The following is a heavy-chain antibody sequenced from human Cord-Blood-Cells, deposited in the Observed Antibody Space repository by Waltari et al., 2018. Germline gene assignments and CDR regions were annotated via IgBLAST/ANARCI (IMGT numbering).Heavy chain of an antibody. J-gene: IGHJ3*02. Sequence: SSYAISWVRPAPGQGLEWMGRIIPILGIANYAQKFQGRVTITADKSTSTAYMELSSLRSEDTAVYYCARGELTGPLDAFDIWGQGTMVTVSS. D-gene: IGHD7-27*01. CDR1: SSYA. CDR2: IIPILGIA. CDR3: ARGELTGPLDAFDI. V-gene: IGHV1-69*04.